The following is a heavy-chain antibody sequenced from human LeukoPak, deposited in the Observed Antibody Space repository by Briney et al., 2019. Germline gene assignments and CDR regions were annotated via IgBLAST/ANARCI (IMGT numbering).Heavy chain of an antibody. J-gene: IGHJ4*02. V-gene: IGHV5-51*01. CDR1: GYSFTSYW. CDR2: IYPGDSDT. D-gene: IGHD6-13*01. Sequence: GESLKISRKGSGYSFTSYWIGWVRQMPGKGLEWMGIIYPGDSDTRYSPPFQGQVTISADKSISTAYRQWSSLKASDTAMYYCARQIAAAAFDYWGQGTLVTVSS. CDR3: ARQIAAAAFDY.